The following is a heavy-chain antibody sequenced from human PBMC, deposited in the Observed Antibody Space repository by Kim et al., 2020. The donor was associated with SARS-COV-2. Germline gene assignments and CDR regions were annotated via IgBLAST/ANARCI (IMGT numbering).Heavy chain of an antibody. J-gene: IGHJ4*02. V-gene: IGHV3-23*01. CDR2: ISVSGAA. CDR3: ASLRGASRKGDY. Sequence: GGSLRLSCAASGITFSNYGINWVRQAPGKGLEWFSGISVSGAAYHAESVRGRFTISRDNSKNTVGLRMDSLRAEDTALFYCASLRGASRKGDYWGQGALVTVSS. CDR1: GITFSNYG.